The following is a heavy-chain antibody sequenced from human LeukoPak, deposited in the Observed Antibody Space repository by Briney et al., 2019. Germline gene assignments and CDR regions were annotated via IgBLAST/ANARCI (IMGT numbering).Heavy chain of an antibody. CDR2: IIPILGIA. J-gene: IGHJ6*02. CDR3: ASSSYYYYYGMDV. V-gene: IGHV1-69*04. CDR1: GGTFSSYA. Sequence: SVKVSCKASGGTFSSYAISWVRQAPGQGLEWMGRIIPILGIANYAQKFQGRVTITADKSTSTAYMELSSLRSEDTAVYYCASSSYYYYYGMDVWGQGTTVTVSS.